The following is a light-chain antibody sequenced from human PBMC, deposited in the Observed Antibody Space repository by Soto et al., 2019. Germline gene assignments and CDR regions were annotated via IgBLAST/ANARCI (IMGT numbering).Light chain of an antibody. CDR1: QSITNW. Sequence: DIQMTQSPSTLSASVGDRLSITCRASQSITNWLAWYQQKPGKAPKLLIYKASSLQSEVPSRFSGSASGPEFTLTISSLQPDDFATYYCQQYHSYPVPFGPGTKVDIK. CDR2: KAS. CDR3: QQYHSYPVP. J-gene: IGKJ3*01. V-gene: IGKV1-5*03.